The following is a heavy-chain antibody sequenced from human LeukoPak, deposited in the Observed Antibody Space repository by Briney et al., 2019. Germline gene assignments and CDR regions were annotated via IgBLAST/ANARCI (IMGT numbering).Heavy chain of an antibody. V-gene: IGHV4-38-2*02. Sequence: SETLSFTGTVYGYSISSGYYWGWIRQPPGKWLEWIGSIYHSGSTYYNPSLKSRVTISVDTSKNQFSLKLSSVTAADTAVYYCAGGYSSSWYDYWGQGTLVTVSS. J-gene: IGHJ4*02. CDR1: GYSISSGYY. D-gene: IGHD6-13*01. CDR3: AGGYSSSWYDY. CDR2: IYHSGST.